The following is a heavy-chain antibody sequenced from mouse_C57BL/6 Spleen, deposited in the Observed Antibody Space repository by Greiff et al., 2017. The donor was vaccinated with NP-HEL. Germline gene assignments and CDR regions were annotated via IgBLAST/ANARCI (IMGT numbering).Heavy chain of an antibody. D-gene: IGHD3-2*02. CDR3: ARGGGSGYEYYYAMDY. V-gene: IGHV1-53*01. CDR2: INPSNGGT. CDR1: GYTFTSYW. Sequence: QVQLQQPGTELVKPGASVKLSCKASGYTFTSYWMHWVKQRPGQGLEWIGNINPSNGGTNYNEKFKSKATLTVDKSSSTAYMQLSSLTSEDSAVYYCARGGGSGYEYYYAMDYWGQGTSVTVSS. J-gene: IGHJ4*01.